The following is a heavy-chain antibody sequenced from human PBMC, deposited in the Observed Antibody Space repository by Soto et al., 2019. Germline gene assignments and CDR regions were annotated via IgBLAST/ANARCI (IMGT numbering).Heavy chain of an antibody. CDR3: ANHYGAAFDI. J-gene: IGHJ3*02. Sequence: SLRLSCAASGFTFSSYGMHWVRQAPGKGLEWVAVISYDGSNKYYADSVKGRFTISRDNSKNTLYLQMNSLRAEDTAVYYCANHYGAAFDIWGQGTMVTVSS. D-gene: IGHD4-17*01. CDR2: ISYDGSNK. CDR1: GFTFSSYG. V-gene: IGHV3-30*18.